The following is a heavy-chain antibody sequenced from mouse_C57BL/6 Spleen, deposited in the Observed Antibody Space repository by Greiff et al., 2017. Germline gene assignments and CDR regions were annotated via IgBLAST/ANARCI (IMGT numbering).Heavy chain of an antibody. Sequence: VQLQQSGPELVKPGASVKISCKASGYSFTDYNMNWVKQSNGKSLEWIGVINPNYGTTSYNQKFKGKATLTVDHSSRTAYMQLNSLTSEDAAVYYGAMLGRDAMDYWGQGTSVTVSS. CDR2: INPNYGTT. CDR1: GYSFTDYN. CDR3: AMLGRDAMDY. V-gene: IGHV1-39*01. J-gene: IGHJ4*01. D-gene: IGHD4-1*01.